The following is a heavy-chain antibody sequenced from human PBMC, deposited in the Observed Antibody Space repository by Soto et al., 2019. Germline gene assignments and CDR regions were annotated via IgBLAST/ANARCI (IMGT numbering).Heavy chain of an antibody. CDR3: ARLPFSSIPY. V-gene: IGHV3-11*06. CDR1: GFTFSYYY. CDR2: ISSSSSYT. D-gene: IGHD6-13*01. Sequence: GGSLRLSCAASGFTFSYYYMSWIRQAPGKGLEWVSYISSSSSYTNYADSVKGRFTISRDNAKNSLYLQMNSLRAEDTAVYYCARLPFSSIPYWGQGTQVTVSS. J-gene: IGHJ4*02.